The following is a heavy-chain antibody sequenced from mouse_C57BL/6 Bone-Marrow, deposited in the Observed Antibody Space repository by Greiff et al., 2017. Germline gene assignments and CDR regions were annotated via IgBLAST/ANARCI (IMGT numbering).Heavy chain of an antibody. CDR1: GYTFTSYG. CDR3: AREVVYAGYYGAD. V-gene: IGHV1-81*01. J-gene: IGHJ3*01. D-gene: IGHD2-3*01. Sequence: QVQLQQSGAELARPGASVKLSCKASGYTFTSYGISWVKQRTGQGLEWIGEIYPRSGNTYYNEKFKGKATLTADKSSSTAYMEIRSLTSEDSAVYFCAREVVYAGYYGADGGQGTLVAVSA. CDR2: IYPRSGNT.